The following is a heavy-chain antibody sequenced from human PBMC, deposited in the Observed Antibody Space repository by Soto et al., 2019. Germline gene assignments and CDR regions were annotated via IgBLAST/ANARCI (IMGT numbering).Heavy chain of an antibody. J-gene: IGHJ4*02. CDR3: VRTNEYNNSRFEY. CDR2: IYHSGST. V-gene: IGHV4-30-2*06. CDR1: GGSISSGGYS. Sequence: QLQLQESGSGLVKPSQTLSLTCDVSGGSISSGGYSWSWIRQSPGKGLEWIGYIYHSGSTYYNPSLKSRVTISVDTSKNQFSLKLSSVTAADTAVYYCVRTNEYNNSRFEYWGQGTLVTVSS. D-gene: IGHD2-8*01.